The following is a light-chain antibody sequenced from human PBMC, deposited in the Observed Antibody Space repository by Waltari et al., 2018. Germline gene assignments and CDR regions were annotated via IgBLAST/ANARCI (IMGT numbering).Light chain of an antibody. J-gene: IGKJ2*01. CDR3: QHYNNLPYT. CDR1: KDRRKN. Sequence: CRASKDRRKNLSWFQERPGKAPKLLIYDASNLEAGVPSRFSGTGSGTDFSLTISSLQPEDSATYYCQHYNNLPYTFSRGTKLQIK. CDR2: DAS. V-gene: IGKV1-33*01.